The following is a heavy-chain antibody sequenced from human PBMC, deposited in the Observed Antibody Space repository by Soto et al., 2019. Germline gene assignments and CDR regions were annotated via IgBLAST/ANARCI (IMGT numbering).Heavy chain of an antibody. CDR1: GGSFSGYY. Sequence: QVQLQQWGAGLLKPSETLSLTCAVYGGSFSGYYWSWIRQPPGKGLEWIGEINHSGSTNYNPSLKSRVTISVDTSKNQFSLKLSSVTAADTAVYYCARGGSCRYCSSTSRYYNWFDPWGQGTLVTVSS. CDR3: ARGGSCRYCSSTSRYYNWFDP. J-gene: IGHJ5*02. D-gene: IGHD2-2*01. CDR2: INHSGST. V-gene: IGHV4-34*01.